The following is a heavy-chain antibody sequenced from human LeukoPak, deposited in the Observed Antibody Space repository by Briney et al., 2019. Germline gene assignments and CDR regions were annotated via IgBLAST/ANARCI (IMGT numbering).Heavy chain of an antibody. V-gene: IGHV3-23*01. CDR3: AKVVGPFDY. D-gene: IGHD1-26*01. J-gene: IGHJ4*02. Sequence: PGGSLRLSCAASGFTFSDYNMNWVRQAPGKGLEWVSSISGNGGSTYYADSLKGRFTISRDNSKNTLYLQMNSLRAEDTAVYSCAKVVGPFDYWGQGTLVTVSS. CDR1: GFTFSDYN. CDR2: ISGNGGST.